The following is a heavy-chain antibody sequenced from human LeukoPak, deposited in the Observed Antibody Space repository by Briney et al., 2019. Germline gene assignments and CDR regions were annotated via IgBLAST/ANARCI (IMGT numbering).Heavy chain of an antibody. J-gene: IGHJ6*02. D-gene: IGHD6-13*01. Sequence: ASVNVSCTASGYTFTIYGISWVRQAPGQGLEWMGWISACNGNTNYAQKLQGRVTMTTDTSTSTAYMELRSLRSDDTAVYYCARDRWGRIAEYYYGMDVWGQGTTVTVSS. CDR2: ISACNGNT. V-gene: IGHV1-18*01. CDR1: GYTFTIYG. CDR3: ARDRWGRIAEYYYGMDV.